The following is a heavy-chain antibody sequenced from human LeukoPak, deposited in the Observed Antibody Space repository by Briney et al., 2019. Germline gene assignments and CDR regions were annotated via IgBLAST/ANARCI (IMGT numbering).Heavy chain of an antibody. Sequence: GGSLRLSCVVSGFTFSESWMSWVRQAPGKGLGWVASLNLDGSDKYYVDSVKGRFTISRDNAKNSLYLQLDSLRVEDTAVYYCAKGKRYPDYWGQGTLVTVSS. CDR1: GFTFSESW. J-gene: IGHJ4*02. CDR3: AKGKRYPDY. CDR2: LNLDGSDK. D-gene: IGHD1-1*01. V-gene: IGHV3-7*03.